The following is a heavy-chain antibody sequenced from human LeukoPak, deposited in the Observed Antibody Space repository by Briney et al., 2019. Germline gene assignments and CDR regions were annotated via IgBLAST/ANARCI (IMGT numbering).Heavy chain of an antibody. CDR2: IIPIFGTA. J-gene: IGHJ6*03. CDR3: ARVSHPLYYYYYMDV. V-gene: IGHV1-69*13. Sequence: SVKVSCKASGYTFTSYGISWVRQAPGQGLEWMGGIIPIFGTANYAQKFQGRVTITADESTSTAYMELSSLRSEDTAVYYCARVSHPLYYYYYMDVWGKGTTVTISS. CDR1: GYTFTSYG.